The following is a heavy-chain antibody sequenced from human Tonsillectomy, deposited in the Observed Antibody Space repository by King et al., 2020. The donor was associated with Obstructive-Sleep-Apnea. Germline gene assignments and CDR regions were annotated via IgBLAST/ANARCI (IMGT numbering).Heavy chain of an antibody. J-gene: IGHJ5*02. D-gene: IGHD1-26*01. V-gene: IGHV4-59*01. CDR3: AGGVGASWFDP. CDR2: IYYSGST. Sequence: QLQESGPGLVKPSETLSLTCTVSGGSISSYYWSWIRQPPGKGLEWIGYIYYSGSTNYNPSLKSRVTISVDTSKNQFSLKLSSVTAADTAVYYCAGGVGASWFDPWGQGTLVTVSS. CDR1: GGSISSYY.